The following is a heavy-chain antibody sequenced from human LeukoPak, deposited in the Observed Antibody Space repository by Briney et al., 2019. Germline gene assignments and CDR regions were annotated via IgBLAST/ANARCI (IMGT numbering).Heavy chain of an antibody. V-gene: IGHV3-21*04. CDR3: ARDPPTYYYDSSGYYYGYYYGMDV. D-gene: IGHD3-22*01. J-gene: IGHJ6*02. CDR1: GFTFSSYS. Sequence: GGSLRLSCAASGFTFSSYSMNWVRQAPGKGLEWVSSISSSSSYIYYADSVKGRFTISRDNAKNSLYLQMNSLRAEDTAVYYCARDPPTYYYDSSGYYYGYYYGMDVWGQGTTVTVSS. CDR2: ISSSSSYI.